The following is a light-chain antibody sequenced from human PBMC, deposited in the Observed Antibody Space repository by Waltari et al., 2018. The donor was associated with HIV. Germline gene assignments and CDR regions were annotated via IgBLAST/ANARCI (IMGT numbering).Light chain of an antibody. J-gene: IGLJ2*01. CDR3: AAWDDRLSGRL. CDR1: SSNVRNNY. Sequence: QSVLAPPRPVSGTPGQRVNISCSGSSSNVRNNYVYWYQQVPGVAPKLLLHRNNQRPSGVPDRFSGSKSGTSASLAISGLRTEDEAEYYCAAWDDRLSGRLFGGGTKVTVL. V-gene: IGLV1-47*01. CDR2: RNN.